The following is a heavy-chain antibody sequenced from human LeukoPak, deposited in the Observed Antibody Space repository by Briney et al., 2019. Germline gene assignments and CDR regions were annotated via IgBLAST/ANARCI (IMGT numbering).Heavy chain of an antibody. Sequence: PSETLSLTCPVSGGSISSSSYYWGWIRQPPGKGLEWIGSIYYSGSTYYNPSLKSRVTISVDTSKNRFSLKLSSVTAADTAVYYCARARDSSGYFDYWGQGTLVTVSS. V-gene: IGHV4-39*07. CDR3: ARARDSSGYFDY. D-gene: IGHD3-22*01. CDR2: IYYSGST. CDR1: GGSISSSSYY. J-gene: IGHJ4*02.